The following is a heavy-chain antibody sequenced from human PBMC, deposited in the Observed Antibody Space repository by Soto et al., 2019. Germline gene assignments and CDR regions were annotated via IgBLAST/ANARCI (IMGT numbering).Heavy chain of an antibody. CDR3: ATVGHYDILTGYLHSYGMDV. V-gene: IGHV4-4*02. CDR2: INQSGSP. D-gene: IGHD3-9*01. J-gene: IGHJ6*02. Sequence: SETPSLTCAVSSGTISSSNWWTWVRQPPGKGLEWIGEINQSGSPNYNPSLRSRVTISVDKSKSQFFLKLSSVTAADTAMYYCATVGHYDILTGYLHSYGMDVWGQGTTVTVSS. CDR1: SGTISSSNW.